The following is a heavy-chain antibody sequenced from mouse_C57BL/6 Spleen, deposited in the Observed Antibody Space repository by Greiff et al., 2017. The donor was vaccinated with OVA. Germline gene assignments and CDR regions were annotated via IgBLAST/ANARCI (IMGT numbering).Heavy chain of an antibody. CDR1: GFTFSSYA. V-gene: IGHV5-4*01. Sequence: DVMLVESGGGLVKPGGSLKLSCAASGFTFSSYAMSWVRQTPEKRLEWVATISDGGSYTYYPDNVKGRFTISRDNAKNNLYLQMSHLKSEDTAMYYCARDPYYYGSSPYFDYWGQGTTLTVSS. CDR2: ISDGGSYT. D-gene: IGHD1-1*01. J-gene: IGHJ2*01. CDR3: ARDPYYYGSSPYFDY.